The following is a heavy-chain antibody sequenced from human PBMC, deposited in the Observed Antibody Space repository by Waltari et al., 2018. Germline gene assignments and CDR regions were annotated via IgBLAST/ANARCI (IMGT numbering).Heavy chain of an antibody. D-gene: IGHD3-3*01. Sequence: EVQLVESGGGLVQPGGSLRLSCAASGFPFSSYEMNWVRRAPGKGLEWVSYISSSGSTIYYADSVKGRFTISRDNAKNSLYLQMNSLRAEDTAVYYCARDRDDFWSGYSYWGQGTLVTVSS. J-gene: IGHJ4*02. CDR1: GFPFSSYE. CDR2: ISSSGSTI. V-gene: IGHV3-48*03. CDR3: ARDRDDFWSGYSY.